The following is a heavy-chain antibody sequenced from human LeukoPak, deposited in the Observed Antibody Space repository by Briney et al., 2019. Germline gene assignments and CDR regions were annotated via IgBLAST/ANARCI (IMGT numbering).Heavy chain of an antibody. J-gene: IGHJ4*02. D-gene: IGHD3-22*01. Sequence: ASVKVSCKASGYIFTTYGVSWVRQALGQGLEWMGWISAYNGNTDYPQKFQGRVTMTRNTSISTAYMELSSLRSEDTAVYYCARVSFVKRTNRRAAYYYDSSGYYYWGQGTLVTVSS. CDR1: GYIFTTYG. V-gene: IGHV1-18*01. CDR2: ISAYNGNT. CDR3: ARVSFVKRTNRRAAYYYDSSGYYY.